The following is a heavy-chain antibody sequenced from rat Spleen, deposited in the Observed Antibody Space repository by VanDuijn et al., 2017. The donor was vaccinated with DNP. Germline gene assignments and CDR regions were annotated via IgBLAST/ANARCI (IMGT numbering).Heavy chain of an antibody. CDR3: VRWNSGHFDY. V-gene: IGHV5-22*01. D-gene: IGHD4-3*01. CDR1: GFTFSDYY. Sequence: EVKLVESGGGLVQPGRSLKLSCAASGFTFSDYYMAWVRQAPTRGLEWVAYIGSDGYAPYYGVSVKGRFTISRDNAKSTLYLQMNSLRSEDMATYYCVRWNSGHFDYWGQGVMVTVSS. CDR2: IGSDGYAP. J-gene: IGHJ2*01.